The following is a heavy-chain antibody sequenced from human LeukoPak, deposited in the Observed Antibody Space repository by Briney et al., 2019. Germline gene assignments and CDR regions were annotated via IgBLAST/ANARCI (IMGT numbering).Heavy chain of an antibody. CDR3: AKDIITMVRGVITAFDY. V-gene: IGHV3-30*02. D-gene: IGHD3-10*01. J-gene: IGHJ4*02. CDR2: IRYDGSNK. CDR1: GFTFSSYG. Sequence: GGSLRLSCAASGFTFSSYGMHWVRQAPGKGLEWVAFIRYDGSNKYYADSVKGRFTISRDNSKNTLYLQMNSLRAEDTAVYYCAKDIITMVRGVITAFDYWGQGTLVTVSS.